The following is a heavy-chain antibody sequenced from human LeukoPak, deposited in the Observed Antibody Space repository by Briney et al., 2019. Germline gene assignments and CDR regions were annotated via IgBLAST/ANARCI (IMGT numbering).Heavy chain of an antibody. Sequence: GGSLRLSCAASGFTFSSYIMNWVRQAPGKGLEWVSSISSSSSYIYYADSVKGRFTISRDNSKNTLYLQMNSLRAEDTAVYYCARRTGAYSHPYDYWGQGTLVTVSS. CDR3: ARRTGAYSHPYDY. J-gene: IGHJ4*02. CDR2: ISSSSSYI. CDR1: GFTFSSYI. V-gene: IGHV3-21*04. D-gene: IGHD4/OR15-4a*01.